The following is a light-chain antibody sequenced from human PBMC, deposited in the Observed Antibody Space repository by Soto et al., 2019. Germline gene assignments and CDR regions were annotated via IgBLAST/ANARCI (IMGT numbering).Light chain of an antibody. J-gene: IGKJ3*01. CDR1: QSVRDN. Sequence: EIVMTQSPTTLSVSPGERATLSCRASQSVRDNLAWYQQKPGQAPRLLIYGASTRATGIPARFSSSGSGTEFTLTISSLQSEDFAVYYCQHYDNWPPLFGPGTKVDIK. V-gene: IGKV3-15*01. CDR2: GAS. CDR3: QHYDNWPPL.